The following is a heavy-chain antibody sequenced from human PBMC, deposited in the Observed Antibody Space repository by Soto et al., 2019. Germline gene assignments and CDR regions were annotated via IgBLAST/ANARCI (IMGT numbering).Heavy chain of an antibody. J-gene: IGHJ4*02. CDR1: GITLSSYS. V-gene: IGHV3-7*05. CDR2: IEQDGSEK. Sequence: GGSLRLSCVASGITLSSYSMTWVRQAPGKGLEWVANIEQDGSEKNYVDSVKGRFTISRDNAKNSLYLQMNSLRPEDTAIYYCASLMVRGVMWLDYWGQGSLVTVSS. D-gene: IGHD3-10*01. CDR3: ASLMVRGVMWLDY.